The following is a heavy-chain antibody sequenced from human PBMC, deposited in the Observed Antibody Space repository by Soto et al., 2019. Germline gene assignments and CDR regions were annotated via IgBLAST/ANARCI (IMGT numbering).Heavy chain of an antibody. CDR3: AKDRYYYDSSGYFDY. D-gene: IGHD3-22*01. J-gene: IGHJ4*02. V-gene: IGHV3-30*18. CDR1: GFTFSSYG. Sequence: GGSLRLSCAASGFTFSSYGMHWVRQVSGKGLEWVAVISYDGSNKYYADSVKGRFTISRDNSKNTLYLQMNSLRAEDTAVYYCAKDRYYYDSSGYFDYWGQGT. CDR2: ISYDGSNK.